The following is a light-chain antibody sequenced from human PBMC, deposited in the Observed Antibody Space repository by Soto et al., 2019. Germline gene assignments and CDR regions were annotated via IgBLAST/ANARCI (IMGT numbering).Light chain of an antibody. CDR1: QSVSSSY. J-gene: IGKJ1*01. CDR2: GAS. V-gene: IGKV3-20*01. CDR3: QQYGSSPPVT. Sequence: LRESQFSLSSSRGRRDTHSCTASQSVSSSYLAWYQQKPGQAPRLLIYGASSRATGIPDRFGGSGSGRDFTLTISSLEPEDFPVYYCQQYGSSPPVTFREGTRVDI.